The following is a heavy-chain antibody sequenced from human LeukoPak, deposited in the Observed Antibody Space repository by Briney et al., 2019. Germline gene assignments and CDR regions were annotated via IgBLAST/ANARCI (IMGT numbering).Heavy chain of an antibody. CDR3: ARSRGGWFDP. D-gene: IGHD3-10*01. CDR2: ISSGSSTI. J-gene: IGHJ5*02. V-gene: IGHV3-48*02. CDR1: GFTFSSYS. Sequence: GGSLRLSCAASGFTFSSYSMNWVRQAPGKGLEWVSYISSGSSTIYYADSVKGRFTISRDNAKNSQYLQMNSLRDEDTAVYYCARSRGGWFDPWGQGTLVTVSS.